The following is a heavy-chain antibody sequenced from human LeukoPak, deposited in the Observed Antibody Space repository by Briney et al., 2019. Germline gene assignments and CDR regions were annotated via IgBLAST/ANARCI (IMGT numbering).Heavy chain of an antibody. V-gene: IGHV4-39*07. Sequence: SETLSLTCTVSGGSISSSSYYWGWIRQPPGKGLEWIGSIYYSGSTYYNPSLKSRVTMSVDTSKTQFSLRLSPVTTADTAVYYCARGGSRQIGSSDFDFWGQGTLVTVSS. CDR1: GGSISSSSYY. CDR2: IYYSGST. CDR3: ARGGSRQIGSSDFDF. D-gene: IGHD6-6*01. J-gene: IGHJ4*02.